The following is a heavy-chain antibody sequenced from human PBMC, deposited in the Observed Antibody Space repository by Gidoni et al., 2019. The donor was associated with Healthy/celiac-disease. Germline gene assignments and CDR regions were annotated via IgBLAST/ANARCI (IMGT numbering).Heavy chain of an antibody. V-gene: IGHV3-48*03. CDR2: ISSSGSTI. D-gene: IGHD1-26*01. CDR3: ARGWVGSYYGEPFDY. J-gene: IGHJ4*02. CDR1: GFPFSSYE. Sequence: EVQLVESGGGLVQPGGSLRLSCAASGFPFSSYEMNWVRQAPGKGLEWVSYISSSGSTIYYADSVKGRFTISRDNAKNSLYLQMNSLRAEDTAVYYCARGWVGSYYGEPFDYWGQGTLVTVSS.